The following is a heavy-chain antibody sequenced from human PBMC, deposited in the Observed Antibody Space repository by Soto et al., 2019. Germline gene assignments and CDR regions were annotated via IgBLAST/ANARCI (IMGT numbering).Heavy chain of an antibody. V-gene: IGHV3-30*18. J-gene: IGHJ4*02. CDR2: ISYDGSNK. Sequence: GGSLRLSCAASGFTFSSYGMHWVRQAPGKGLEWVAVISYDGSNKYYADSVKGRFTISRDNSKNTLYLQMNSLRAEDTAVYYCAKVPIYSSGWYDYWGQGTLVTVS. CDR1: GFTFSSYG. D-gene: IGHD6-19*01. CDR3: AKVPIYSSGWYDY.